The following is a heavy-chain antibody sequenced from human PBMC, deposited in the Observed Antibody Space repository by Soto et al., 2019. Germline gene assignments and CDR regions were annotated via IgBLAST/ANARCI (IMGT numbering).Heavy chain of an antibody. J-gene: IGHJ3*01. D-gene: IGHD4-17*01. Sequence: EVQLLEPGGGLVQPGGSLRLSCAASEFTFSSYFMTWVRQAPGKGLDWVSSISGNGGRTYYADSVTGRFTISRDNSKNTLYLQMNSLRAEDTAVYYCARDPNGDWLGAFDFWGQKTMVTVSS. V-gene: IGHV3-23*01. CDR3: ARDPNGDWLGAFDF. CDR2: ISGNGGRT. CDR1: EFTFSSYF.